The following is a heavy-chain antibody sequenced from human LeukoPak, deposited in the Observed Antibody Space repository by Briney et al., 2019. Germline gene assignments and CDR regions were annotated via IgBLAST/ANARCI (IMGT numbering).Heavy chain of an antibody. CDR2: IKSKTDGGTT. CDR3: TYLSSGWYSFDS. Sequence: GGSLRLSCAASGFTFSNAWMSWVRQAPGKGLEWVGRIKSKTDGGTTDYAAPVKGRFPISRDDSKNTMYLQMTSLKTEDTAVYYCTYLSSGWYSFDSWGQGTLVTVSS. J-gene: IGHJ4*02. D-gene: IGHD6-19*01. CDR1: GFTFSNAW. V-gene: IGHV3-15*01.